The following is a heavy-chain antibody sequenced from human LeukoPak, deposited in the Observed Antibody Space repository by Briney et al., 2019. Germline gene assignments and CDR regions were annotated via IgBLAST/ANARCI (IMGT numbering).Heavy chain of an antibody. CDR2: MNPNSANR. CDR3: ARNSFGELAAIDY. J-gene: IGHJ4*02. V-gene: IGHV1-8*01. Sequence: ASVKVSCKASGYTFTSYDINWVRQAPGGLEWMGWMNPNSANRGYAQKFRGRVTMTRNTSISTAYMELSSLRSEDTAVYYCARNSFGELAAIDYWGQGTLVTVSS. D-gene: IGHD3-10*01. CDR1: GYTFTSYD.